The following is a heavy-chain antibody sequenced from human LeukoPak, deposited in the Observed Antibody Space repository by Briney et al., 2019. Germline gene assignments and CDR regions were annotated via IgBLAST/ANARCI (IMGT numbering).Heavy chain of an antibody. CDR2: IKHDSGGT. V-gene: IGHV1-2*02. D-gene: IGHD6-13*01. J-gene: IGHJ4*02. CDR1: GYIFSDYY. Sequence: ASVRVSCKASGYIFSDYYMHWVRQAPGQGLEWMGWIKHDSGGTNYKQKSQGRVIMTLDTSISTAYMELTRLTSDDTAVYYCARGPKLGYDYWGQGT. CDR3: ARGPKLGYDY.